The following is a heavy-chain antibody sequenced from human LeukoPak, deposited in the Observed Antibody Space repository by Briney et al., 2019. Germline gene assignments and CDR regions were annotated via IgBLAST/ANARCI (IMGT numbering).Heavy chain of an antibody. D-gene: IGHD6-6*01. Sequence: SETLSLTCAVYGGSFSGYYWSWIRQPPGKGLEWIGSIYYSGSTYYNPSLKSRVTISVDTSKNQFSLKLSSVTAADTAVYYCARDGAARTIDYWGQGTLVTVSS. CDR2: IYYSGST. V-gene: IGHV4-34*01. CDR3: ARDGAARTIDY. J-gene: IGHJ4*02. CDR1: GGSFSGYY.